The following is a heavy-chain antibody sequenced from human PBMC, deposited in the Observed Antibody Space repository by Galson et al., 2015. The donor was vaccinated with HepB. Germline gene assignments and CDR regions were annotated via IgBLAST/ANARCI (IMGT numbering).Heavy chain of an antibody. J-gene: IGHJ3*02. CDR1: GGTFSSYA. D-gene: IGHD3-22*01. V-gene: IGHV1-69*06. CDR2: IIPIFGTA. Sequence: SVKVSCKASGGTFSSYAISWVRQAPGQGLEWMGGIIPIFGTANYAQKFQGRVTITADKCTSTAYMELSSLRSEDTAVYYCARGGHYDSSGYYYDDAFDIWGQGTMVTVSS. CDR3: ARGGHYDSSGYYYDDAFDI.